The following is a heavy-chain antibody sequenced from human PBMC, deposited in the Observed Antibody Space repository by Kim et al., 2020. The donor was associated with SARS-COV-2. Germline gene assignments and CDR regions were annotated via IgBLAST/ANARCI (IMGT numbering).Heavy chain of an antibody. CDR2: ISSGGGST. J-gene: IGHJ6*03. Sequence: GGSLRLSCAASGFTFSSYAMNWVRQAPGKGLEWVSSISSGGGSTYYADSVKGRFTIYRDNSNNRLFLQMNSLRAEDTAVYYCAKAFFLGNRYYYYMDVWG. V-gene: IGHV3-23*01. CDR3: AKAFFLGNRYYYYMDV. D-gene: IGHD4-4*01. CDR1: GFTFSSYA.